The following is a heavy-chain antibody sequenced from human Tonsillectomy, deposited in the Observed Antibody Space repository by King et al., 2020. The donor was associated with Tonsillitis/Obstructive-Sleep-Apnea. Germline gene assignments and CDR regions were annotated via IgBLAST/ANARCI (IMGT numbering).Heavy chain of an antibody. Sequence: VQLVESGGGVVQPGRSLRLSCAASGFTFRNYGMHWVRQAPGKGLEWVTAISYDGSNKYYADSVKGRFTISRDNSKNTLYLQMNSLRVEDTAVFYCAKDGSTDMAYFDYWGQGTLVTVSS. CDR3: AKDGSTDMAYFDY. D-gene: IGHD5-18*01. CDR2: ISYDGSNK. J-gene: IGHJ4*02. V-gene: IGHV3-30*18. CDR1: GFTFRNYG.